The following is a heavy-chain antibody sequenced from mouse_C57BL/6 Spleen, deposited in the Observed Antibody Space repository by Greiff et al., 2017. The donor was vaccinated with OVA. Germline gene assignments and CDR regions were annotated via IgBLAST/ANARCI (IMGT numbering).Heavy chain of an antibody. CDR1: GYTFTSYW. J-gene: IGHJ1*03. Sequence: VQLQQPGAELVRPGSSVKLSCKASGYTFTSYWMHWVKQRPIQGLEWIGNIDPSDSETHYNQKFKDKATLTVDKSSSTAYMQLSSLTSEDSAVYYCARELGPYWCFDVWGTGTTVTVSS. D-gene: IGHD4-1*01. V-gene: IGHV1-52*01. CDR3: ARELGPYWCFDV. CDR2: IDPSDSET.